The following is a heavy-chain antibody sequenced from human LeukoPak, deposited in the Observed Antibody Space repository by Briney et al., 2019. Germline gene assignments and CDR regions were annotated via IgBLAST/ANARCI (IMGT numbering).Heavy chain of an antibody. Sequence: SGGSPRLSCTASGFSFRTYAMNWVRQAPGKGLEWVSGISGNGGSTHYADAVKGRFNISRDNSKNTLFVQMNSLRDEDTAVYFCARAKRGTPLPISYYYYAMDVWGPGTTVTVSS. D-gene: IGHD1-1*01. CDR3: ARAKRGTPLPISYYYYAMDV. J-gene: IGHJ6*02. CDR1: GFSFRTYA. V-gene: IGHV3-23*01. CDR2: ISGNGGST.